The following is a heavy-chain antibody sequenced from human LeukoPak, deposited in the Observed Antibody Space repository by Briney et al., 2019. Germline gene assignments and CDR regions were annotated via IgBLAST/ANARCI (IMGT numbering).Heavy chain of an antibody. Sequence: SETLSLTCTVSGDSTSSNNYYWAWIRQPPGKGLEWIGNIHYSGGAYYNPSLKSRVTILQDTSNNEFSLKLKFVTAADTALYYCARNPRLYTSGWYGWDYFDYWGQGTLVTVSS. CDR2: IHYSGGA. D-gene: IGHD6-19*01. J-gene: IGHJ4*02. V-gene: IGHV4-39*07. CDR3: ARNPRLYTSGWYGWDYFDY. CDR1: GDSTSSNNYY.